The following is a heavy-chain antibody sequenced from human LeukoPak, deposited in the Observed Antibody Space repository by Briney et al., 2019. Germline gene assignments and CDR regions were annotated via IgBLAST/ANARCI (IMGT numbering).Heavy chain of an antibody. CDR3: ARHFTYYYDSSGYPRDSFDI. V-gene: IGHV4-59*08. CDR2: IYYSGST. CDR1: YGSISGYY. J-gene: IGHJ3*02. D-gene: IGHD3-22*01. Sequence: SETLSLTCSVPYGSISGYYWSWIRRSPGKELVWIGYIYYSGSTNYNPSLKSRVTISADMSKNQVSLKLSSVTAADTALYYCARHFTYYYDSSGYPRDSFDIWGHGTMVTVSS.